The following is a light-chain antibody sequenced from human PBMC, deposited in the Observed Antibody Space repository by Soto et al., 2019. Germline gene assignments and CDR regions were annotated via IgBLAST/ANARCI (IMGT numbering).Light chain of an antibody. CDR2: AAS. V-gene: IGKV1-39*01. Sequence: DIQMTQSPCSLSASVGDRVTITCRVSQDISSSLNWYQHKSGKAPKLLIYAASGLHSGVPSRFSGSGSGTDFTLTISSLQPEDFATYYRQKSYVTPWTFGQVTKVDI. CDR1: QDISSS. J-gene: IGKJ1*01. CDR3: QKSYVTPWT.